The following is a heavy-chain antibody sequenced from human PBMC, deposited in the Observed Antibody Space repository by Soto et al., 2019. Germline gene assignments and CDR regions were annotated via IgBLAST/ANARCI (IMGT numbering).Heavy chain of an antibody. CDR3: AKTVGTTTYYYYSGVDV. CDR1: GFTFSDYG. J-gene: IGHJ6*02. V-gene: IGHV3-30*18. Sequence: PGGSLRLSCAASGFTFSDYGMHWVRQAPGKGLEWVAIISYDGSYKSYAESVKGRSTISRDNSKNTLYLQMNSLRAEDTAVYYCAKTVGTTTYYYYSGVDVWGQGTTVTVSS. CDR2: ISYDGSYK. D-gene: IGHD1-26*01.